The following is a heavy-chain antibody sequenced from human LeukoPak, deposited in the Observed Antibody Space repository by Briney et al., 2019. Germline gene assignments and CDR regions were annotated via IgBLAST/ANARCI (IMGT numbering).Heavy chain of an antibody. Sequence: SQTLSLTCTVSGGSISSDNYSWSWIRQPAGKGLEWIGRVYTSGSTNYNPSLKSRVTISVDTSKNQFSLKLSSVTAADTAVYYCARENGSGFDYWGQGTLVTVSS. V-gene: IGHV4-61*02. CDR3: ARENGSGFDY. CDR2: VYTSGST. D-gene: IGHD3-10*01. J-gene: IGHJ4*02. CDR1: GGSISSDNYS.